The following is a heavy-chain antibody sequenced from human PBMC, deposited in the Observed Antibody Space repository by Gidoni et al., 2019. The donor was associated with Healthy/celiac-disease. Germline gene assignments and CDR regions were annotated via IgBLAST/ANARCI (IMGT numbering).Heavy chain of an antibody. CDR2: ISWNSGSI. Sequence: EVQLVESGGGLVQPGRSLRLSCAASGFTFADYAMHWFRQAPGKGLEWVSGISWNSGSIGYADSVKGRFTISRDNAKNSLYLQMNSLRAEDTALYYCAKDIVDSSSSGNSLVDDAFDIWGQGTMVTVSS. J-gene: IGHJ3*02. CDR3: AKDIVDSSSSGNSLVDDAFDI. D-gene: IGHD6-6*01. CDR1: GFTFADYA. V-gene: IGHV3-9*01.